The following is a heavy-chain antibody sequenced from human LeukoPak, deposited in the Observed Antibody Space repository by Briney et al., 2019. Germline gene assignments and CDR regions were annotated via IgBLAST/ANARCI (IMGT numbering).Heavy chain of an antibody. V-gene: IGHV1-8*01. CDR3: ARDLHRVVVRGVPHYYYYMDV. CDR2: MNPNSGNT. Sequence: ASVKVSCKASGYTFTSYDINWVRQAAGQGLEWMGWMNPNSGNTGYAQKFQGRVTMTRNTSTSTAYMELRSLRSDDTAVYYCARDLHRVVVRGVPHYYYYMDVWGKGTTVTISS. CDR1: GYTFTSYD. J-gene: IGHJ6*03. D-gene: IGHD3-10*01.